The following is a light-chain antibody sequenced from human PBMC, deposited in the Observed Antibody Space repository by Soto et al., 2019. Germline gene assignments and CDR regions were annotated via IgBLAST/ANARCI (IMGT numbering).Light chain of an antibody. J-gene: IGKJ1*01. V-gene: IGKV3-20*01. CDR2: GAS. CDR1: QSVSSSY. CDR3: QLYGSSPWT. Sequence: EIVLTQSPGTLSLSPGEIATLSCRASQSVSSSYLAWYQQKPGQAPSLLIYGASSRATGIPDRFSRSGSGTDFTLTISRLEPEDFAVYYCQLYGSSPWTFGQGAKVDI.